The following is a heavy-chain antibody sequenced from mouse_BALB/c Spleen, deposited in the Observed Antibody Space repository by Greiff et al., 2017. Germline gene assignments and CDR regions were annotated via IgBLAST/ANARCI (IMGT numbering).Heavy chain of an antibody. Sequence: VHVKQSGAELVKPGASVKLSCTASGFNIKDSYMHWVKQRPEQGLEWIGRIDPANGNTKYDPKFQGKATITADTSSNTAYLQLSSLTSEDTAVYYCARPNGSSYDQFAYWGQGTLVTVSA. V-gene: IGHV14-3*02. CDR1: GFNIKDSY. CDR2: IDPANGNT. J-gene: IGHJ3*01. CDR3: ARPNGSSYDQFAY. D-gene: IGHD1-1*01.